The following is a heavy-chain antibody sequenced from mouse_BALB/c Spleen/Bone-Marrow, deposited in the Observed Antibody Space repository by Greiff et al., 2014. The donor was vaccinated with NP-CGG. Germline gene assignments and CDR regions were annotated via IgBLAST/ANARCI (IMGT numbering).Heavy chain of an antibody. CDR1: GFTFSDYY. J-gene: IGHJ1*01. V-gene: IGHV7-3*02. CDR3: ARDTNYGNYYWYFDV. CDR2: IRNKANGYTT. Sequence: VQLQQSGGGLVQPGGSLRLSCATSGFTFSDYYMSWVRQPPGKALEWLGFIRNKANGYTTEYSASVKGRFTISRDNSQSILYPQMNTLRAEDSATYYCARDTNYGNYYWYFDVWGAGTTVTVSS. D-gene: IGHD2-1*01.